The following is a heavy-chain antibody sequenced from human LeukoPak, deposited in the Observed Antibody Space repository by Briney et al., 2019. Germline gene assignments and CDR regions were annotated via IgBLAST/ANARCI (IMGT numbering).Heavy chain of an antibody. J-gene: IGHJ6*03. CDR3: ARAFYPGYYSYMAV. V-gene: IGHV4-59*01. CDR1: GGSISPYY. CDR2: IYYSGST. Sequence: SETLSLTCTVSGGSISPYYWSWIRQPPGKGLEWIGYIYYSGSTNYNPSLKSRVTISVDTSKNQFSLKLSSVTAADTAVYYCARAFYPGYYSYMAVWGKGTTVTISS. D-gene: IGHD3-3*02.